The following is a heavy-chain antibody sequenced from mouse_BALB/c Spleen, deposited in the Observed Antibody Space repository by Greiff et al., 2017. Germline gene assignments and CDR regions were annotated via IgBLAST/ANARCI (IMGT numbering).Heavy chain of an antibody. V-gene: IGHV1-18*01. CDR3: ARGIPITTVVPRAPFDY. CDR2: INPYNGGT. J-gene: IGHJ2*01. CDR1: GYSFTGYT. D-gene: IGHD1-1*01. Sequence: VQLQQSGPELVKPGASMKISCKASGYSFTGYTMNWVKQSHGKNLEWIGLINPYNGGTSYNQKFKGKATLTVDKSSSTAYMELLSLTSEDSAVYYCARGIPITTVVPRAPFDYWGQGTTLTVSS.